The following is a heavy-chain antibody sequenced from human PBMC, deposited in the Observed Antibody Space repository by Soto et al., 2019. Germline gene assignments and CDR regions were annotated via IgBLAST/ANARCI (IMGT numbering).Heavy chain of an antibody. Sequence: ASVKVSCKTSGYTFTEYPIHWVRQAPGQGLEWMGWIDTGNGKARYSQKFRGRVTITRDTSASTVYLDLRSLTPEDTAIFFCARVKAIKGDHWGQGTLVTVSS. V-gene: IGHV1-3*04. CDR2: IDTGNGKA. CDR3: ARVKAIKGDH. CDR1: GYTFTEYP. J-gene: IGHJ4*02.